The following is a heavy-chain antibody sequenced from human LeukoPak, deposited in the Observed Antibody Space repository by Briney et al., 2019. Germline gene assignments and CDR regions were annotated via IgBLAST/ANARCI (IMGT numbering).Heavy chain of an antibody. J-gene: IGHJ5*02. V-gene: IGHV4-4*02. Sequence: GTLSLTCAVSGGSTSSSNWWSWVRQPPGKGLEWIGEIYHSGSTNYNPSLKSRVTISVDKSKNQFSLKLSSVTAAGTAVYYCAREAGDSSGWYNWFDPWGQGTLVTVSS. CDR2: IYHSGST. D-gene: IGHD6-19*01. CDR1: GGSTSSSNW. CDR3: AREAGDSSGWYNWFDP.